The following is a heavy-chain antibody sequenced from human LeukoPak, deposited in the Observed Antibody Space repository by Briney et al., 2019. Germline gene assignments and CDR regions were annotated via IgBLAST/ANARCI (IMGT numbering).Heavy chain of an antibody. Sequence: ASVKVSCKASGGTFSSYAISWVRQAPGQGLEWMGGIIPIFGTANYAQKFQGRVTITADESTSTAYMELSSLRSEDTAVYYCAGKVGSSITIFGVVIQYNWFDPWGQGTLVTVSS. D-gene: IGHD3-3*01. V-gene: IGHV1-69*13. J-gene: IGHJ5*02. CDR2: IIPIFGTA. CDR1: GGTFSSYA. CDR3: AGKVGSSITIFGVVIQYNWFDP.